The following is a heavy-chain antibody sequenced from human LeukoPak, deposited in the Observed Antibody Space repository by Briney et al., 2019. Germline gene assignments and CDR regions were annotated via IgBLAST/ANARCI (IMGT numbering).Heavy chain of an antibody. CDR1: GFTFSSYS. Sequence: GGSLRLSCAASGFTFSSYSMNWVRQAPGKGLEWVSSISSSSSYIYYADSVKGRFTISRDNAKNSLYLQMNSLRAEDTAVYYWARESTEIVLMVYAEEEGFDYWGQGTLVTVSS. D-gene: IGHD2-8*01. CDR2: ISSSSSYI. CDR3: ARESTEIVLMVYAEEEGFDY. V-gene: IGHV3-21*01. J-gene: IGHJ4*02.